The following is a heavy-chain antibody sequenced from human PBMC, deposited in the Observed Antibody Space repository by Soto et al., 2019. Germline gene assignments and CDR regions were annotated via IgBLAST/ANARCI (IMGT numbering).Heavy chain of an antibody. D-gene: IGHD6-6*01. Sequence: SVKVSCKASGGTFSSYAISWVRQAPGQGLEWMGGIIPIFGTANYAQKFQGRVTITADESTSTAYMELSSLRSEDTAVYYCARDRESIAASWYYGMDVWGQGTTVTVSS. CDR2: IIPIFGTA. V-gene: IGHV1-69*13. CDR1: GGTFSSYA. CDR3: ARDRESIAASWYYGMDV. J-gene: IGHJ6*02.